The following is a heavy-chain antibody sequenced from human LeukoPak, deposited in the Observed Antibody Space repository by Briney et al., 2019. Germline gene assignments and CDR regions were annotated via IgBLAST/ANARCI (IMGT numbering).Heavy chain of an antibody. CDR2: IKQDGSEK. Sequence: GGSLRLSCAASGFTFSSYWMSWVRQAPGKGLEWVANIKQDGSEKYYVDSVKGRFTISRDNAKNSLYLQMNSLRAEDTAVYYCARVVRVNYYPYYYYMDVWGKGTTVTVSS. J-gene: IGHJ6*03. CDR1: GFTFSSYW. V-gene: IGHV3-7*01. CDR3: ARVVRVNYYPYYYYMDV. D-gene: IGHD3-10*01.